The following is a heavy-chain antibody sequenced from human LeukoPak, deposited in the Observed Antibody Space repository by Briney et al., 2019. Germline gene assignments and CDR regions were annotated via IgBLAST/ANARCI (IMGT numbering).Heavy chain of an antibody. V-gene: IGHV1-2*02. CDR1: GYTFTGYY. CDR2: INPNSGGT. J-gene: IGHJ4*02. CDR3: ARGLRYSSGWYTY. D-gene: IGHD6-19*01. Sequence: GASVKVSCKASGYTFTGYYMHWVRQAPGQGLEWMGWINPNSGGTNYAQKFQGGVTMTRDTSISTAYMELSRLRSDDTAVYYCARGLRYSSGWYTYWGQGTLVTVSS.